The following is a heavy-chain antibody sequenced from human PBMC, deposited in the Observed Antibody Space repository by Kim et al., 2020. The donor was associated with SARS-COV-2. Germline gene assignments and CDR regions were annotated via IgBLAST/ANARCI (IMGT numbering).Heavy chain of an antibody. D-gene: IGHD6-6*01. J-gene: IGHJ4*02. Sequence: YADSVKGRFTISRDNSKNTLYLQMNSLRAEDTAVYYCARAGAARPYYFDYWGQGTLVTVSS. V-gene: IGHV3-30*01. CDR3: ARAGAARPYYFDY.